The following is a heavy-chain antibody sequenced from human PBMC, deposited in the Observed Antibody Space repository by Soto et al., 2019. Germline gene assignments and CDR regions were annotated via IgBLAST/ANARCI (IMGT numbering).Heavy chain of an antibody. J-gene: IGHJ6*02. D-gene: IGHD6-13*01. V-gene: IGHV4-39*01. CDR2: IYGTGNT. CDR3: RSSSRYSTDV. CDR1: GGSITSRFY. Sequence: QLQLQESGPGLVKPSETLSRRCTVSGGSITSRFYWGWIRQPSGKGLEWIGSIYGTGNTYYNPSLKGRVTISADTSKNQFSLNLISVTAADTAGYYCRSSSRYSTDVWGQGATVTFTS.